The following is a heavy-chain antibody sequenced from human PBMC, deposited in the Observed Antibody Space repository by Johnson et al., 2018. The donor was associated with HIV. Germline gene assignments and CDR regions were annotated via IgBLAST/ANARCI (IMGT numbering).Heavy chain of an antibody. D-gene: IGHD4-17*01. Sequence: VQLVESGGGVVRPGGSLRLSCAASGFRFDDYGMNWVRQAPGKGLEWVSGIAWTGGSRGYADSVKGRFTISRDNAKNSLYLQMNSLRADDMAVYYCAREETTAPAAFDIWGQGTMVTVSS. V-gene: IGHV3-20*04. J-gene: IGHJ3*02. CDR3: AREETTAPAAFDI. CDR1: GFRFDDYG. CDR2: IAWTGGSR.